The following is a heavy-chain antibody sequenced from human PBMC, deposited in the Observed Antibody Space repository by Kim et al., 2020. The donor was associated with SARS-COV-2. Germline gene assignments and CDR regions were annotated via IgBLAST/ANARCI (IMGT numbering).Heavy chain of an antibody. D-gene: IGHD4-17*01. CDR2: T. V-gene: IGHV1-18*01. J-gene: IGHJ5*02. Sequence: TDYKQNFTGRVTMTADTSTNTDYMELRRLKSDDTAVYYCARDGDAYGDFVSWGQGTLVTVSS. CDR3: ARDGDAYGDFVS.